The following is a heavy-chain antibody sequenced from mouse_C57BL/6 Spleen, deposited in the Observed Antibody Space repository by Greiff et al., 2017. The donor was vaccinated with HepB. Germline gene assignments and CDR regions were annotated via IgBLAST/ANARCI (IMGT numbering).Heavy chain of an antibody. CDR3: AKRGYGSFYAMDY. CDR2: IWRGGST. D-gene: IGHD1-1*01. J-gene: IGHJ4*01. Sequence: QVQLQQSGPGLVQPSQSLSITCTVSGFSLTSYGVHWVRQSPGKGLEWLGVIWRGGSTDYNAAFMSRLSITKDNSKSQVFFKMNSLQADDTAIYYCAKRGYGSFYAMDYWGQGTSVTVSS. CDR1: GFSLTSYG. V-gene: IGHV2-5*01.